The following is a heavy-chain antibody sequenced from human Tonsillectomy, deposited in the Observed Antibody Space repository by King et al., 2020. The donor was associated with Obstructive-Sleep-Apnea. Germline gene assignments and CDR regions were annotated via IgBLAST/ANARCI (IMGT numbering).Heavy chain of an antibody. CDR3: SRAGSVDTTMADFDY. CDR1: GGSFSGYY. Sequence: HVQLQQWGAGLLKPSETLSPTCAVYGGSFSGYYWSWIRQPPGKGLEWIGEINHSGSTTYNPSPTSRVTISVDTSKNQFSLKLSSVTAADTAVYYCSRAGSVDTTMADFDYWGQGTLVTVSS. CDR2: INHSGST. V-gene: IGHV4-34*01. J-gene: IGHJ4*02. D-gene: IGHD5-18*01.